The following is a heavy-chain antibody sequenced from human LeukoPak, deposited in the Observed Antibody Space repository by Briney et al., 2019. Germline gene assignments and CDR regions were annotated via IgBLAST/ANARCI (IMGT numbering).Heavy chain of an antibody. J-gene: IGHJ4*02. D-gene: IGHD2-15*01. CDR1: GGSISSSSYY. V-gene: IGHV4-39*01. CDR3: ARLMCSGGGCSGDY. Sequence: PSETLSLTCTVSGGSISSSSYYWGWIRQPPGKGLEWIGSIYYSGSTYYNPSLKSRVTISVDTSKNQFSLKLSSVTAADTAVYYCARLMCSGGGCSGDYWGQGTLVTVSS. CDR2: IYYSGST.